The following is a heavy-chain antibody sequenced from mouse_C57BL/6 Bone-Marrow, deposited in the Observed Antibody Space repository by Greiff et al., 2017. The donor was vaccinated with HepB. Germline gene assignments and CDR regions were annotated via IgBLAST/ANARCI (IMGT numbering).Heavy chain of an antibody. CDR1: EYEFPSHD. CDR2: INSDGGST. CDR3: ARQGRYGSSSYWYFDV. J-gene: IGHJ1*03. Sequence: DVMLVESGGGLVQPGESLKLSCESNEYEFPSHDMSWVRKTPEKRLELVAAINSDGGSTYYPDTMERRFIISRDNTKKTLYLQMSSLRSEDTALYYCARQGRYGSSSYWYFDVWGTGTTVTVSS. V-gene: IGHV5-2*01. D-gene: IGHD1-1*01.